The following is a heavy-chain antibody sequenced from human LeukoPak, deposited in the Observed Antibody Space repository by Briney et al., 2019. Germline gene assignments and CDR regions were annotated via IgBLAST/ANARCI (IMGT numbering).Heavy chain of an antibody. V-gene: IGHV4-61*09. D-gene: IGHD3-16*01. CDR1: GASVSSGSYY. J-gene: IGHJ6*04. CDR3: ARQTYGATDV. CDR2: IYTSGST. Sequence: SETLSLTCTVSGASVSSGSYYWSWVGQPAGKGLDCIGHIYTSGSTNYNPSLKGRVTISLDPSKNQFSLKLSSVTAADTAVYYCARQTYGATDVWGKGTTVTVSS.